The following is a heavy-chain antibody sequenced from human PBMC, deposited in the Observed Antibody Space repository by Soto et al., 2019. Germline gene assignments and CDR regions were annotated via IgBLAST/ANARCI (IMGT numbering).Heavy chain of an antibody. D-gene: IGHD7-27*01. V-gene: IGHV3-33*01. CDR3: VREWTGDHGFDI. J-gene: IGHJ3*02. CDR2: VWYDGGEK. CDR1: GFTFTSFV. Sequence: QVQLVESGGGVVPPGGSLRLSCAASGFTFTSFVMHWVRQAPGKGLEWVALVWYDGGEKYYADSVKGRFIISRDNSKNAVQLQMNSLRVEDTAVYYCVREWTGDHGFDIWGQGTMVTVSS.